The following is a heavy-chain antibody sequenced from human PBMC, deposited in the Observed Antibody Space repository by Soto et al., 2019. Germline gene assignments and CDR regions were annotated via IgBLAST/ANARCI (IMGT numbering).Heavy chain of an antibody. Sequence: PGESLKISCKGSGYSFTSYWIGWVRQMPGKGLEWMGIIYPGDSDTRYSPSFQGQVTISADKSISAAYLQRSSLKASDTAMYYCARGGSPVYYYMDVWGKGTTVTVSS. J-gene: IGHJ6*03. CDR3: ARGGSPVYYYMDV. CDR1: GYSFTSYW. V-gene: IGHV5-51*01. D-gene: IGHD3-16*01. CDR2: IYPGDSDT.